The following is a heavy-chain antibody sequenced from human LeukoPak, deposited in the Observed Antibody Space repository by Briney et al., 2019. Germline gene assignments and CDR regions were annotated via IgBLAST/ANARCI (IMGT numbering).Heavy chain of an antibody. D-gene: IGHD5-12*01. CDR3: ARDSGDYYFDY. Sequence: GGSLRLSCAAPGFTFSSYSMNWVRQAPGKGLEWGSSISSSSSYIYYADSVKGRFTISRDNAKNSLYLQMNSLRAEDTAVYYCARDSGDYYFDYWGQGTLVTVSS. CDR2: ISSSSSYI. J-gene: IGHJ4*02. V-gene: IGHV3-21*01. CDR1: GFTFSSYS.